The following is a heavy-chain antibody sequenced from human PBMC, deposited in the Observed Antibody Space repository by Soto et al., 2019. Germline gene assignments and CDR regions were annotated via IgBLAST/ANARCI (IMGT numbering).Heavy chain of an antibody. Sequence: GGSLRLSCAASGFTFSSYAMSWVRQAPGKGLEWVSAISGSGGSTYYADSVKDRFTISRDNSKNTLYLQMNSLRAEDTAVYYCAKVPRYCSSTSCYFFDYWGQGTLVTVSS. J-gene: IGHJ4*02. CDR3: AKVPRYCSSTSCYFFDY. D-gene: IGHD2-2*01. V-gene: IGHV3-23*01. CDR1: GFTFSSYA. CDR2: ISGSGGST.